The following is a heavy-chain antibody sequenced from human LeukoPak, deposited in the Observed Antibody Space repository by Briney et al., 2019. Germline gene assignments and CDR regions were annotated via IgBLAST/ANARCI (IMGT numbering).Heavy chain of an antibody. CDR2: ISAYNGNT. CDR3: ARDRGDYVWGSYRSFDY. V-gene: IGHV1-18*01. Sequence: ASVKVSCKASGYIFTSCGISWVRQAPGQGLEWMGWISAYNGNTNYAQKLQGRVTMTTDTSTSTAYMELRSLRSDDTAVYYCARDRGDYVWGSYRSFDYWGQGTLVTVSS. J-gene: IGHJ4*02. CDR1: GYIFTSCG. D-gene: IGHD3-16*02.